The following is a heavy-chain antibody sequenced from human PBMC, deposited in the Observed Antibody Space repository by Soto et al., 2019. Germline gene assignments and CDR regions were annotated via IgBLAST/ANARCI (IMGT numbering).Heavy chain of an antibody. J-gene: IGHJ6*02. CDR1: GFSFSDYY. D-gene: IGHD3-3*01. Sequence: HVQLVESGGGLVEPGGSLRLSCAASGFSFSDYYVNWIRQAPGKGLEWISYTGRSLYPIYYADSVKGRFSNSRDSAKNSVFLQMNSLRVEDTAVYYCARDNRSFWNGYYRRYDYYGMDVWGRGTTVIVSS. V-gene: IGHV3-11*01. CDR3: ARDNRSFWNGYYRRYDYYGMDV. CDR2: TGRSLYPI.